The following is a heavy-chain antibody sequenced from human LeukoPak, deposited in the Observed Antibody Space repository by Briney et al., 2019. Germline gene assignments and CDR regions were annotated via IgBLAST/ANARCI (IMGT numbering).Heavy chain of an antibody. CDR1: GFTVSSNS. V-gene: IGHV3-53*01. J-gene: IGHJ4*02. CDR2: IYSAGST. CDR3: AKANPTVTTSSY. Sequence: PGGSLRLSCTVSGFTVSSNSMSWVRQAPGKGLEWVSFIYSAGSTHYSDSVKGRFTISIDNSKNTLYLQMNSLRAEDTAVYYCAKANPTVTTSSYWGQGTLVTVSS. D-gene: IGHD1-1*01.